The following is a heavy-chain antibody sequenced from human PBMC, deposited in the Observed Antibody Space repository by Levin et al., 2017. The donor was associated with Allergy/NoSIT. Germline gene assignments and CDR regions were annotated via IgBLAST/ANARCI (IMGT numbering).Heavy chain of an antibody. J-gene: IGHJ4*02. Sequence: SGESLKISCAASGFSFSTYGIQWVRQAPGKGLEWVALITSDGTNKYYADPVKGRFTISRDNSKNTVYLQMNSLRPEDTAVYYCAKGGDFDSWGLGTVVAVSS. CDR1: GFSFSTYG. V-gene: IGHV3-30*18. CDR3: AKGGDFDS. D-gene: IGHD1-26*01. CDR2: ITSDGTNK.